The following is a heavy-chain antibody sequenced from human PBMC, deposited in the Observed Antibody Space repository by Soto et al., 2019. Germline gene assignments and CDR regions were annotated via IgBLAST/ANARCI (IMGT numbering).Heavy chain of an antibody. CDR2: INHSGST. CDR3: ARGGYCSGGSCYSPVVDY. CDR1: GGSFSGYY. J-gene: IGHJ4*02. V-gene: IGHV4-34*01. Sequence: QVQLQQWGAGLLKPSETLSLTCAVYGGSFSGYYWSWIRQPPGKGLEWIGEINHSGSTNYNPSLTRRVTISVDTSKNQFSLKLSSVTAADTAVYYCARGGYCSGGSCYSPVVDYWGQGTLVTVSS. D-gene: IGHD2-15*01.